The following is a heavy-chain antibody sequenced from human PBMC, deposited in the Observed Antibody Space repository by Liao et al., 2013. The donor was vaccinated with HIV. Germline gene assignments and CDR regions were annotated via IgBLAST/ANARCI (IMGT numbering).Heavy chain of an antibody. D-gene: IGHD3-22*01. CDR1: GGSISGSSYF. Sequence: QLHLQESGPGLVKPSQTLSLTCTVSGGSISGSSYFWGWIRQPPGKGLEWIGKIYYSGSTNYNPSLKSRVTISVDTSKNQFSLKLDSVTAADTAVYYCARGGDYYDSSGYYSFDYWGQGTLVTVSS. V-gene: IGHV4-39*07. J-gene: IGHJ4*02. CDR3: ARGGDYYDSSGYYSFDY. CDR2: IYYSGST.